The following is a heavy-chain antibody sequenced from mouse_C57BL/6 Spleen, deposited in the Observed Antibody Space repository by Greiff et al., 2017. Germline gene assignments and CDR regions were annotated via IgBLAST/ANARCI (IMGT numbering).Heavy chain of an antibody. Sequence: VQLQQSVAELVRPGASVKLSCTASGFHIKNTYMHWVKQRPEQGLEWIGRIDPANGNTKYAPKFQGKATITADTSSNTAYLQLSSRTSEDTAIYYCASQRAYDYGFDYWGQGTTLTVSS. CDR2: IDPANGNT. CDR3: ASQRAYDYGFDY. J-gene: IGHJ2*01. V-gene: IGHV14-3*01. D-gene: IGHD2-4*01. CDR1: GFHIKNTY.